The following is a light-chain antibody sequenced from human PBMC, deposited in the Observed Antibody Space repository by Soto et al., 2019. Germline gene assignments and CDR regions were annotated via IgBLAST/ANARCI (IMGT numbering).Light chain of an antibody. J-gene: IGKJ5*01. Sequence: EIVLTQSPATLSLSPGERGTLSFRSSQSVSSHLAWYQQKPGQAPRLLIYDASKRPTGIPARFSGSGSGTDFTLTISSLEPEDSAVYYCQQRSDRLPITFGQGTRLEIK. CDR3: QQRSDRLPIT. CDR1: QSVSSH. CDR2: DAS. V-gene: IGKV3-11*01.